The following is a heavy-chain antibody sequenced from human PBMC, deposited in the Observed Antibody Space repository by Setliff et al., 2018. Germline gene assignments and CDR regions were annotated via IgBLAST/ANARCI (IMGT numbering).Heavy chain of an antibody. Sequence: SETLSLTCAVSGGSITSGSYYWSWIRQPAGEGLEWIGRLHTSGTTVYNPSLKGRVTISADTSANHFSLKLTSVTAADTAVYYCARDNTIVGATDYWGQGALVTVSS. V-gene: IGHV4-61*02. CDR3: ARDNTIVGATDY. J-gene: IGHJ4*02. D-gene: IGHD1-26*01. CDR2: LHTSGTT. CDR1: GGSITSGSYY.